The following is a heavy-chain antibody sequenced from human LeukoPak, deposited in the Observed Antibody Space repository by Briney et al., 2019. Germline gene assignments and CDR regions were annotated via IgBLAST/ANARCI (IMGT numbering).Heavy chain of an antibody. Sequence: ASVKVSCKASGYTFTSCGISWARQAPGQGLEWMGWISAYNGNTNYAQKLQGRVTMTTDTSTSTAYMELRSLRSDDTAVYYCARDRCSSTSCYDLDYYYGMDVWGQGTTFTVSS. D-gene: IGHD2-2*01. CDR2: ISAYNGNT. CDR3: ARDRCSSTSCYDLDYYYGMDV. J-gene: IGHJ6*02. V-gene: IGHV1-18*01. CDR1: GYTFTSCG.